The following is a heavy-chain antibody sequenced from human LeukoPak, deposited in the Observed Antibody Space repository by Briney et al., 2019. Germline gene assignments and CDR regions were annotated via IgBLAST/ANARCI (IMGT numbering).Heavy chain of an antibody. V-gene: IGHV3-49*04. J-gene: IGHJ4*02. CDR1: GFTFGDYA. D-gene: IGHD2-2*01. Sequence: GGSLRLSCTASGFTFGDYAMSWVRQAPGKGLEWVGFIRSKAYGGTTEYAASVKGRFTISRDDSKNTLYLQMNSLKTEDTAVYYCTTDPLGYCSSTSCFGAFDYWGQGTLVTVSS. CDR3: TTDPLGYCSSTSCFGAFDY. CDR2: IRSKAYGGTT.